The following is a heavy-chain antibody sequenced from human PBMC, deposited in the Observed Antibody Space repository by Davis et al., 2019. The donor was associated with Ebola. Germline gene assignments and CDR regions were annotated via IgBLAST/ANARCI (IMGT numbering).Heavy chain of an antibody. V-gene: IGHV3-73*01. J-gene: IGHJ4*02. CDR1: GFTFSGSA. Sequence: GESLKIPCAAPGFTFSGSAMHWVRPASGKGLEWVGRFRSKANSYATAYAASVKGRFTISRDDSKNTAYLQMNSLKTEDTAVYYCTISSHYFDYWGQGTLVTVSS. CDR2: FRSKANSYAT. D-gene: IGHD3-10*01. CDR3: TISSHYFDY.